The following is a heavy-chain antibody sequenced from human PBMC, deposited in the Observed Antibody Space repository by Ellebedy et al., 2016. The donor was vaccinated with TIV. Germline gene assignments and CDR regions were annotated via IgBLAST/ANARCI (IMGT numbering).Heavy chain of an antibody. CDR1: GFTFSSTW. CDR3: AKDHRSMTTVTLPDY. V-gene: IGHV3-7*03. CDR2: IKDDGSQK. D-gene: IGHD4-17*01. J-gene: IGHJ4*02. Sequence: GESLKISXAASGFTFSSTWMSWVRQAPGKGLEWVANIKDDGSQKYYVDSVEGRFTISRDNSKNTLYLQMNSLRAEDTAVYYCAKDHRSMTTVTLPDYWGQGTLVTVSS.